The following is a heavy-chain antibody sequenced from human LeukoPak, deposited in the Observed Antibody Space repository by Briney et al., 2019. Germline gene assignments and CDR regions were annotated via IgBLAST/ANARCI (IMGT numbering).Heavy chain of an antibody. J-gene: IGHJ4*02. Sequence: ASVKVSCKASGGTFSSYAISWVRQAPGQGLEWMGRINPNTGDTNYAQKFQGRVTMTSDTSISTAYMELSRLRSDDTAVYYCARGPYYCSGYHDYWGQGTLVTVSS. CDR3: ARGPYYCSGYHDY. CDR1: GGTFSSYA. D-gene: IGHD3-22*01. CDR2: INPNTGDT. V-gene: IGHV1-2*06.